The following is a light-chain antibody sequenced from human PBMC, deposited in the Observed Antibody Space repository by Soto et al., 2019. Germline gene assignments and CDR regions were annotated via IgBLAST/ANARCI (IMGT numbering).Light chain of an antibody. CDR2: GAS. Sequence: EIVMTQSPATLSVSPGERVTLSCRASQSVSSYLAWYQHKPGQPPRLLIYGASTRATNIPARFSGSGSGTDFTLTISNLQPEDFAVYLCQQCSDWPLFTFGQGTRLEIK. CDR1: QSVSSY. V-gene: IGKV3-15*01. CDR3: QQCSDWPLFT. J-gene: IGKJ5*01.